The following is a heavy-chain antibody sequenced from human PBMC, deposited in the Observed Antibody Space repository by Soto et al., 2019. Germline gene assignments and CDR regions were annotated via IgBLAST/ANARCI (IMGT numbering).Heavy chain of an antibody. CDR2: ISYDGGKK. D-gene: IGHD1-7*01. V-gene: IGHV3-30*18. CDR3: AKDADGNYNFDY. CDR1: GFTFSDYG. J-gene: IGHJ4*02. Sequence: VQLVESGGGVVQSGRSLIVSCAASGFTFSDYGMHWVRQAPGKGLEWLAVISYDGGKKFYADAVKGRFTISRDNSKTTSYLQLNSLRPEDTAVYFCAKDADGNYNFDYWGQGPLVTVSS.